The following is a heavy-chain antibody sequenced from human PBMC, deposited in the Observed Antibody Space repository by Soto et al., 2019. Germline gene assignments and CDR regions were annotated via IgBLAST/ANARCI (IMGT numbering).Heavy chain of an antibody. CDR2: INAGNGNT. D-gene: IGHD2-21*02. J-gene: IGHJ4*02. Sequence: QVQLVQSGAEEKKPGASVKVSCKASGYTFTSYAMHWVRQAPGQRLEWMGWINAGNGNTKYSQKFQGRVTITRDTSASTAYMELSSLRSEDTAVYYCGRGLVVVTALDYWGQGTLVTVSS. CDR3: GRGLVVVTALDY. CDR1: GYTFTSYA. V-gene: IGHV1-3*05.